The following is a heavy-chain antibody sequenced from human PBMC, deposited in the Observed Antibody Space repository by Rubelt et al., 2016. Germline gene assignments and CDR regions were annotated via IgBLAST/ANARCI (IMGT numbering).Heavy chain of an antibody. Sequence: EVQLVQSGAEVKKPGESLKISCKGSGYSFTSYWIGWVRQMPGQGLEWMGIIYPGDSDTRYSPSFQGKVTISANRSIRTAYLQWSSLKASDTAMYYCARVTTVTNDNWFDPWGQGTLVTVSS. CDR1: GYSFTSYW. D-gene: IGHD4-17*01. CDR3: ARVTTVTNDNWFDP. CDR2: IYPGDSDT. V-gene: IGHV5-51*01. J-gene: IGHJ5*02.